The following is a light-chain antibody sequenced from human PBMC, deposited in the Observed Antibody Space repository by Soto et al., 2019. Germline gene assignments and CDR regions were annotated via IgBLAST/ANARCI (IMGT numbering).Light chain of an antibody. CDR2: GAS. CDR3: QQYGRSPPIT. V-gene: IGKV3-20*01. Sequence: EIVMTQSPATLSVSPGERATLSCRAGQSVSSNLVWYQQKPGQAPRLLIYGASTRATGIPDRFSGSGSGTDFTLTISRLEPEDFAVYYCQQYGRSPPITLGQGTRLEIK. CDR1: QSVSSN. J-gene: IGKJ5*01.